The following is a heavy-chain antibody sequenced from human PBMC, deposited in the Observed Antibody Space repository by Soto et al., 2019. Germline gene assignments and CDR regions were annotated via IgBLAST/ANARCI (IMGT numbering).Heavy chain of an antibody. Sequence: VQLVESGGDLVQPGGSLRLSCAASGCTVSNNYMSWVRQAPGKGLEWVSLIYSSGGTYYADSVNGRFTISRDNSRNTLDLQMTGLRVEDTAVYYCAGGPNRGYWGQGTVVRVSP. CDR1: GCTVSNNY. CDR2: IYSSGGT. V-gene: IGHV3-66*01. J-gene: IGHJ4*02. CDR3: AGGPNRGY. D-gene: IGHD3-10*01.